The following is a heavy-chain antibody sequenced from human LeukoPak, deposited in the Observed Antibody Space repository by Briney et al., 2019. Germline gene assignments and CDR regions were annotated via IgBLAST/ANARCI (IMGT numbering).Heavy chain of an antibody. CDR1: GYTFTSYG. Sequence: GASVKVSCKASGYTFTSYGISWVRQAPGQGLEWMGWISAYNGNTNYAQKLQGRVTMTTDTSTSTAYMELRSLRSDDTAVYYCARDTTQARYSGYAYWGQGTLVTVSS. D-gene: IGHD5-12*01. CDR2: ISAYNGNT. V-gene: IGHV1-18*01. CDR3: ARDTTQARYSGYAY. J-gene: IGHJ4*02.